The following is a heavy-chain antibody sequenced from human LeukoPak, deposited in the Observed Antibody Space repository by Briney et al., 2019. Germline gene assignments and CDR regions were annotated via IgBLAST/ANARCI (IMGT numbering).Heavy chain of an antibody. CDR1: GFTFSSYE. Sequence: GGSLRLSCAAPGFTFSSYEMNWVRLAPGQGLERVSYISSSGSTIYYADSVKGRFTISRDNAKNSPYLQMNSLRAEDTAVYYCARGDRNIVVVPAARGDFGYWGQGTLVTVSS. CDR2: ISSSGSTI. D-gene: IGHD2-2*01. J-gene: IGHJ4*02. V-gene: IGHV3-48*03. CDR3: ARGDRNIVVVPAARGDFGY.